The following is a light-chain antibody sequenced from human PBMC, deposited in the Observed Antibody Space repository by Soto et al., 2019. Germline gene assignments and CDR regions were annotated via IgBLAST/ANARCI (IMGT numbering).Light chain of an antibody. Sequence: QSVLTQPPSASGTPGQTVTISCSGSSSNIGDNTVNWYQQFPGTAPKLLIYSNDQRSSGVPDRFSGSKSGTSASLAISGLQSEDEADYYCSSYAGSSNVFGTGTKLTVL. J-gene: IGLJ1*01. V-gene: IGLV1-44*01. CDR3: SSYAGSSNV. CDR2: SND. CDR1: SSNIGDNT.